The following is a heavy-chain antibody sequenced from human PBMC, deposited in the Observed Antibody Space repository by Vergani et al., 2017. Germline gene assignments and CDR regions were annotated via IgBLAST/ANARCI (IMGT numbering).Heavy chain of an antibody. CDR1: GYTFTDHY. CDR2: VDPEDGET. D-gene: IGHD4-17*01. CDR3: ATPQTVCTGGIEV. Sequence: EVQLVQSGAEVKKPGATMKISCKVSGYTFTDHYMHWVKQAPGKGLEWMGLVDPEDGETTYAEKFKGRVTIAADTSTDTTHLELSSLRYEDTAVYYCATPQTVCTGGIEVWGQGTT. V-gene: IGHV1-69-2*01. J-gene: IGHJ6*02.